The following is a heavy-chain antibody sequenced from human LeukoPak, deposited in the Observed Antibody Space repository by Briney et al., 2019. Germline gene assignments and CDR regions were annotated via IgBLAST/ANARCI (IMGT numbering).Heavy chain of an antibody. CDR2: MSYSGSST. CDR1: GFTFSSYA. D-gene: IGHD6-6*01. V-gene: IGHV3-23*01. CDR3: AKDRSSSFSGFLEY. Sequence: GGSLRLSCAASGFTFSSYAMNWVRQAPGKGLEWVSAMSYSGSSTYYADSVKGRFTISRDNSKNTLYLQMNSLRAEDTAVYYCAKDRSSSFSGFLEYWGQGTLVTVSS. J-gene: IGHJ4*02.